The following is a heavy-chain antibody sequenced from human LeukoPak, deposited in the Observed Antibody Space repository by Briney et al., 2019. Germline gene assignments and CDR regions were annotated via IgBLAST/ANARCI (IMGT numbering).Heavy chain of an antibody. CDR2: IRYDGSKK. V-gene: IGHV3-30*02. J-gene: IGHJ4*02. D-gene: IGHD3-9*01. CDR1: GFTFSSYG. Sequence: PGGSLRLSCAASGFTFSSYGMNWVRQAPGKGLEWVAFIRYDGSKKYSADSVKGRFTISRDNSKNTLYLQMNSLRAEDTAVYYCAKDAQPYDILTGYPLGYFDYWGQGTLVTVSS. CDR3: AKDAQPYDILTGYPLGYFDY.